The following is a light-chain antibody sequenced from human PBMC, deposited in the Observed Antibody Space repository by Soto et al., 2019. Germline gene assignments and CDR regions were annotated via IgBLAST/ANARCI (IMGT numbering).Light chain of an antibody. CDR2: EAS. J-gene: IGLJ3*02. V-gene: IGLV2-23*01. CDR3: CLYAGSSTLV. Sequence: QSALTQPASVSGSPGQSITISCTGTSSDVGGYNLVSWYQQHPGKAPKLMIYEASKRPSGVSNRFSGSRSGNTASLTISGLQAEDEADYHCCLYAGSSTLVFGGGTKVTVL. CDR1: SSDVGGYNL.